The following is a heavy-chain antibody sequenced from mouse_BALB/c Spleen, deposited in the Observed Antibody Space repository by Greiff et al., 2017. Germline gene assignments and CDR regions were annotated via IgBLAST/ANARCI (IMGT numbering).Heavy chain of an antibody. CDR2: IDPANGNT. CDR3: AKNYRYTGYFDV. Sequence: EVKLMESGAELVKPGASVKLSCTASGFNIKDTYMHWVKQRPEQGLEWIGRIDPANGNTKYDPKFQGKATITADTSSNTAYLQLSSLTSEDTAVYYCAKNYRYTGYFDVWGAGTTVTVSS. V-gene: IGHV14-3*02. D-gene: IGHD2-14*01. CDR1: GFNIKDTY. J-gene: IGHJ1*01.